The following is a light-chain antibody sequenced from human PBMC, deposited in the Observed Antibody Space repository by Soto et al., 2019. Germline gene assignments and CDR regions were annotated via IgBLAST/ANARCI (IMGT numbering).Light chain of an antibody. CDR3: QQYAGSPLT. V-gene: IGKV3-20*01. CDR1: QSVSSSF. CDR2: GAS. J-gene: IGKJ4*01. Sequence: EIVLTQSPGTVSLSPGERATLSCRASQSVSSSFLAWYQQKPGQAPRLLIYGASSRATGIPDRFSGSGSVTDFTLTISRLEPEDFAVYYCQQYAGSPLTFGGGTKVEIK.